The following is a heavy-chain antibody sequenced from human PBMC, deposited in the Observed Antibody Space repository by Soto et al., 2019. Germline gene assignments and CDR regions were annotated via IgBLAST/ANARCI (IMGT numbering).Heavy chain of an antibody. J-gene: IGHJ3*02. CDR3: ARRSKKRAPYYYDSSGYPDAFDI. Sequence: GGALKIFWKGFGYSLTNFLISWGGQMPGESLEWMGVIDPSNSYTDYSPSFQGHVTITADKSISTAYLQWSSLKASDTAMYYCARRSKKRAPYYYDSSGYPDAFDIWGQGTMVTVSS. CDR2: IDPSNSYT. V-gene: IGHV5-10-1*01. CDR1: GYSLTNFL. D-gene: IGHD3-22*01.